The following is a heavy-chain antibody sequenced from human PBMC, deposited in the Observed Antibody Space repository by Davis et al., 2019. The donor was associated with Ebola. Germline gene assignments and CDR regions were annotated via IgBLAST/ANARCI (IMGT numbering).Heavy chain of an antibody. J-gene: IGHJ4*02. V-gene: IGHV4-34*01. D-gene: IGHD6-13*01. CDR1: GGSFSGYY. Sequence: MPSETLSLTCAVYGGSFSGYYWSWIRQPPGKGLEWIGEINDSGNTNYNPSLKSRVTISVDTSKNQFSLKLSSVTAADTAVYYCARQASWYGFDYWGQGTLVTVSS. CDR3: ARQASWYGFDY. CDR2: INDSGNT.